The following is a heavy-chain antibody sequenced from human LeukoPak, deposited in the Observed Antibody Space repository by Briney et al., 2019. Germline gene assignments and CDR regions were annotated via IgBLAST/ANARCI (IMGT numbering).Heavy chain of an antibody. CDR2: IYYSGST. J-gene: IGHJ3*02. D-gene: IGHD1-26*01. V-gene: IGHV4-31*03. CDR1: GGSISSGGYY. CDR3: ARDNAPSGSYFRGAFDI. Sequence: PSQTLSLTCTVPGGSISSGGYYWSWIRQHPGKGLEWIGYIYYSGSTYYNPSLKSRVTISVDTSKNQFSLKLSSATAADTAVYYCARDNAPSGSYFRGAFDIWGQGTMVTVSS.